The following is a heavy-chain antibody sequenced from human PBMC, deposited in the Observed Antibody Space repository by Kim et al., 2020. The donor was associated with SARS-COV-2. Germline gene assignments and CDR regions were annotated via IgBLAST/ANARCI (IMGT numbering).Heavy chain of an antibody. D-gene: IGHD3-10*01. V-gene: IGHV3-33*01. CDR1: GFTFSSYG. CDR2: IWYDGSNK. CDR3: ARDAEYYGSENAFDI. J-gene: IGHJ3*02. Sequence: GGSLRLSCAASGFTFSSYGMHWVRQAPGKGLDWVAVIWYDGSNKYYADSVKGRFTISRDNSKNTLYLQMNSLRAEDTAVYYCARDAEYYGSENAFDIWGQGTMVTVSS.